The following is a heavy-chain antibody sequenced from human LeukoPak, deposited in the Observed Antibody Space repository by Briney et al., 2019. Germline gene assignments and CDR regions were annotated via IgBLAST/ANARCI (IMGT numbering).Heavy chain of an antibody. CDR2: IYYSGST. CDR3: ARTYYYDSSGYFSDAFDI. D-gene: IGHD3-22*01. J-gene: IGHJ3*02. Sequence: PSETLSLTCTVSGGSISSYYWSWIRQPPGKRLEWIGYIYYSGSTNYNPSLKSRVTISVDTSKNQFPLKLSSVTAADTAVYYCARTYYYDSSGYFSDAFDIWGQGTMVTVSS. V-gene: IGHV4-59*01. CDR1: GGSISSYY.